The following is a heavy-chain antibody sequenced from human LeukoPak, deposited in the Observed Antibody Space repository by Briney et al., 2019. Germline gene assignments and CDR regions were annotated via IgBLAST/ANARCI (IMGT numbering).Heavy chain of an antibody. V-gene: IGHV3-23*01. CDR3: AEGRGDDYGDYEWDLDY. D-gene: IGHD4-17*01. J-gene: IGHJ4*02. CDR1: GITFSTYA. Sequence: GGSLRLSCAASGITFSTYAMSWVRQAPGKGLEWVSGISGSGGSTYYADSVKGRFTISRDNSKGTLYLQMNSLRAEDTAVYFCAEGRGDDYGDYEWDLDYWGQGTLVTVSS. CDR2: ISGSGGST.